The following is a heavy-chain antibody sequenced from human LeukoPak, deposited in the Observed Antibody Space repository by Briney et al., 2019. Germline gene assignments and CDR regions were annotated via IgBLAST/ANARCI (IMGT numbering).Heavy chain of an antibody. CDR3: ARDPNYYGSGCFDY. CDR2: IKQDGSEI. Sequence: PGGCLRLSCAASLFTFSSHWMSWVRPAPGEGVGWGANIKQDGSEIYYVDSVKGRFTIPRDNAKTSLYLQMNSLRAEDTAVYYCARDPNYYGSGCFDYWGQGTLVTVSS. CDR1: LFTFSSHW. D-gene: IGHD3-10*01. J-gene: IGHJ4*02. V-gene: IGHV3-7*01.